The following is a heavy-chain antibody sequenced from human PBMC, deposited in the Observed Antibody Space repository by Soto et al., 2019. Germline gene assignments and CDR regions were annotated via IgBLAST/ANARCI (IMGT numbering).Heavy chain of an antibody. V-gene: IGHV1-3*04. Sequence: ASVKVSCKASGYTFTRYAMHWVRQAPGQGLEWMGWINTGNGNTHYSQKFQGRVTFTRDASATTAYMELSSLTSEDTAAYFCARKVDWFDPWGQGTLVTVSS. CDR2: INTGNGNT. CDR1: GYTFTRYA. J-gene: IGHJ5*02. CDR3: ARKVDWFDP. D-gene: IGHD1-26*01.